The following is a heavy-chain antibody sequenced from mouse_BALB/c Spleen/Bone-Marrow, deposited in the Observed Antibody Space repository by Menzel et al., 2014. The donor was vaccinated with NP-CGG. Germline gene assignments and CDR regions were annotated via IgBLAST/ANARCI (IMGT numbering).Heavy chain of an antibody. J-gene: IGHJ3*01. V-gene: IGHV1-84*02. CDR3: ARGITTATFAY. D-gene: IGHD1-2*01. CDR1: GYTFTDYY. CDR2: IYPRNNNT. Sequence: VQLQQSGPELVKPGASVKISCKASGYTFTDYYINWVKQKPGQGLEWIGWIYPRNNNTKYNERFKDKATLTVGTPSSTAYMQLSSLTSEDTAVYFCARGITTATFAYWGQGTLVTVSA.